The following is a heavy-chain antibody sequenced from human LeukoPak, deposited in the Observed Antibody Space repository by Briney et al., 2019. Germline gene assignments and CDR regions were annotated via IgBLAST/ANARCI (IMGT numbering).Heavy chain of an antibody. CDR3: ARESYYYDSSGSTNLFDY. D-gene: IGHD3-22*01. CDR2: IYYSGST. V-gene: IGHV4-39*07. Sequence: SEALSLTYTVSGGSISSSSYYWVWIRQPPGKGLEWIGSIYYSGSTYYNPSLKSRVTISVDTSKNQFSLKLSSVTAADTAVYYCARESYYYDSSGSTNLFDYWGQGTLVTVSS. J-gene: IGHJ4*02. CDR1: GGSISSSSYY.